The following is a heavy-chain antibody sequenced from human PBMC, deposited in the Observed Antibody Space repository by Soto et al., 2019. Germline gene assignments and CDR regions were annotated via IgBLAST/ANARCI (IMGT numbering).Heavy chain of an antibody. CDR3: ARNGDYYDSSGYPYYYYGMDV. V-gene: IGHV3-23*01. J-gene: IGHJ6*02. CDR1: GITFRSRA. D-gene: IGHD3-22*01. CDR2: TTDTDGDR. Sequence: EEQLLESGGDLVQPGGSLRLSCVASGITFRSRAMSWVRQAPGEGLEWVSVTTDTDGDRKYADSVRGRFTISRDNSKNTLYLQMSSLRAEDSAVYYCARNGDYYDSSGYPYYYYGMDVWGQGTTVTVSS.